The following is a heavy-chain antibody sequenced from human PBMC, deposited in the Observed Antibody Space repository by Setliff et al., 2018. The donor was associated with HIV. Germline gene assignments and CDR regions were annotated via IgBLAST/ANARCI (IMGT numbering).Heavy chain of an antibody. CDR2: MNPNSGNT. J-gene: IGHJ4*02. Sequence: ASVKVSCKASGYTFTNYDINWVRQATGQGLEWMGWMNPNSGNTGYAQKFQGRVTMTRNTSISTAYMELSSLRSEDTAVYYCARFRKFQLVGDGYYFDYWGQGTLVTVSS. D-gene: IGHD3-16*01. CDR1: GYTFTNYD. CDR3: ARFRKFQLVGDGYYFDY. V-gene: IGHV1-8*01.